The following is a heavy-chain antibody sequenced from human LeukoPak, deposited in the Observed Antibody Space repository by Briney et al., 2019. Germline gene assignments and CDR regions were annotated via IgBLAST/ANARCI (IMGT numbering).Heavy chain of an antibody. CDR2: TSRSGNNK. J-gene: IGHJ4*02. D-gene: IGHD3-22*01. V-gene: IGHV3-48*03. CDR1: GFTFSSYE. CDR3: ARVAIYDSSGYYPFDY. Sequence: GGSLLLSCVASGFTFSSYEVNWVRPAPGKGLEWVSYTSRSGNNKKYADSVKGRFTISRDNAKNSVSLQMNSLRAEDTAVYYCARVAIYDSSGYYPFDYWGQGTLVTVSS.